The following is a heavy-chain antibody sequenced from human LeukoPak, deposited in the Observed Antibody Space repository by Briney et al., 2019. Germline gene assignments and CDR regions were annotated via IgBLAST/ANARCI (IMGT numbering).Heavy chain of an antibody. CDR1: GYSIKSGYY. J-gene: IGHJ4*02. Sequence: SETLSLDCSVSGYSIKSGYYWSWIRQSPGKGPEWIGSVYRSGSTSYNPSLQSRVSISVDTPKNQFSLIMTSVTAADTAVYYCARVGSIGAAHYYFDYWGQGILVTVSS. CDR3: ARVGSIGAAHYYFDY. D-gene: IGHD6-6*01. V-gene: IGHV4-38-2*02. CDR2: VYRSGST.